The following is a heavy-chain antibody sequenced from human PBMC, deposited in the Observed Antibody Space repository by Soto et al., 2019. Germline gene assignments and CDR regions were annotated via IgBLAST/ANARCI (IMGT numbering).Heavy chain of an antibody. V-gene: IGHV4-59*08. CDR3: ASPGRDWGALHS. CDR1: NDSISTYY. Sequence: QVQLQESGPGLVKPSETLSLTCTVSNDSISTYYWTWIRQPPGKGLEWIGFIYYSGSTNYNPSLQSRVTISVDTSKNQFSLKMNSVTAADTAVYYCASPGRDWGALHSWGQGTLVTVSS. CDR2: IYYSGST. J-gene: IGHJ4*02. D-gene: IGHD7-27*01.